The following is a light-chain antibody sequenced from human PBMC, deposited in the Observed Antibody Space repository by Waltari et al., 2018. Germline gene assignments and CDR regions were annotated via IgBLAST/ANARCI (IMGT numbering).Light chain of an antibody. Sequence: EIVLTQSPATLSLSPGERATLSCRASQSINRYLAWYQQKPGQPPRLLIYDASKGATGIPARFSGSGSGTDFTLTISSLEPEDFAVYYCQQRTNSFGGGTKVEIK. CDR3: QQRTNS. V-gene: IGKV3-11*01. CDR2: DAS. CDR1: QSINRY. J-gene: IGKJ4*01.